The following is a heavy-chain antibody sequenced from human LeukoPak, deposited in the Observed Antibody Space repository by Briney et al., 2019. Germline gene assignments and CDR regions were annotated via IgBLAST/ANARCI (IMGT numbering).Heavy chain of an antibody. J-gene: IGHJ5*02. CDR2: THHSGGT. CDR3: ARATASGSGRAYDR. Sequence: SETLSLTCAVYGESMIGHYWTWIRQPPGKRLEWIGETHHSGGTNSNPSLKNRVTMSIDMSKNQFSLKLNSVTAADTAVYFCARATASGSGRAYDRWAQGNLVPVSS. D-gene: IGHD3-10*01. CDR1: GESMIGHY. V-gene: IGHV4-34*01.